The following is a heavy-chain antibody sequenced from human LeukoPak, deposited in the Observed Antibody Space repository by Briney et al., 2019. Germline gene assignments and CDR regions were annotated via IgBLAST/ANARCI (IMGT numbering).Heavy chain of an antibody. D-gene: IGHD5-18*01. CDR3: ARLPKDTAMVTHAFDI. Sequence: SETLPLTCTVSGGSISSSSYYWGWIRQPPGKGLEWIGSIYYSGSTYYNPALKSRVTISVDTSKNQFSLKLSSVTAADTAVYYCARLPKDTAMVTHAFDIWGQGTVVTVSS. J-gene: IGHJ3*02. V-gene: IGHV4-39*01. CDR2: IYYSGST. CDR1: GGSISSSSYY.